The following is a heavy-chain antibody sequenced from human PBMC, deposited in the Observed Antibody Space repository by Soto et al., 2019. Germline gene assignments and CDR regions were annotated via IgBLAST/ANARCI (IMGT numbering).Heavy chain of an antibody. CDR1: GGSISSCGYS. CDR2: IYHSGST. V-gene: IGHV4-30-2*01. CDR3: ARVPDR. J-gene: IGHJ5*02. Sequence: SETLSLTCAVSGGSISSCGYSWSWIRQPPGKGLEWIGYIYHSGSTYYNPSLKSRVTISVDRSKNQFSLKLSSVTAADTAVYYCARVPDRWGQGTLVTVS. D-gene: IGHD2-2*01.